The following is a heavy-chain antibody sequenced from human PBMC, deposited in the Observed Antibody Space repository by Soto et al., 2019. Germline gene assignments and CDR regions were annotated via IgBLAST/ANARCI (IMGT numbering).Heavy chain of an antibody. D-gene: IGHD2-15*01. Sequence: PSETLSLTCAVHGASFSGYYWSWVRQSPGKGLEWIGEITHSGTTNYSPSLKSRVTISVDTSKNHFFLSLSSVTAADTGVYYFARVSCSGGSCYLTSRYNYYVMDVWGQETTVNVSS. CDR2: ITHSGTT. V-gene: IGHV4-34*01. CDR1: GASFSGYY. CDR3: ARVSCSGGSCYLTSRYNYYVMDV. J-gene: IGHJ6*02.